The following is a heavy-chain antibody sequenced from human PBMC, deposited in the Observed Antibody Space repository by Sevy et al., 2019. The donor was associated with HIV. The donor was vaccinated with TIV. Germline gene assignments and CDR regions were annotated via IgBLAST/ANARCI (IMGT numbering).Heavy chain of an antibody. D-gene: IGHD2-21*02. CDR1: GFTFRRYD. V-gene: IGHV3-30*01. Sequence: RGYLRLSCAASGFTFRRYDMHWVRQAPGRGLERVAVVASQGNYKSFADFVRGRFTISRDNARNSLDLQMTSLRTEDTAVYYCARLQSCGGDCYYFDSWGQGALVIVSS. CDR3: ARLQSCGGDCYYFDS. CDR2: VASQGNYK. J-gene: IGHJ4*02.